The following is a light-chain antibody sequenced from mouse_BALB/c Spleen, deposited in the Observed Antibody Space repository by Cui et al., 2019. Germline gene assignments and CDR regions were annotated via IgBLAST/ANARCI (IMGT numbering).Light chain of an antibody. J-gene: IGKJ5*01. Sequence: IVLSQSPAILCASQGEKVTLTVRASSSINDIHWYQHKPGPTPKPWIYATSHLASGVPARFSGSGSGTYYSLTISIVKAEDAATYYCQQWSSNPPMLTFGAGTKLELK. CDR3: QQWSSNPPMLT. CDR1: SSIND. CDR2: ATS. V-gene: IGKV4-72*01.